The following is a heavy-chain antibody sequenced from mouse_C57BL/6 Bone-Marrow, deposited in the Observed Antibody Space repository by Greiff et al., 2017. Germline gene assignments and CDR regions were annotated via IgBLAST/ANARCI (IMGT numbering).Heavy chain of an antibody. CDR3: ARESYYDYDAFSWFAY. D-gene: IGHD2-4*01. V-gene: IGHV1-75*01. CDR2: IFPGSGST. J-gene: IGHJ3*01. CDR1: GYTFTDYY. Sequence: QVQLKQSGPELVKPGASVKISCKASGYTFTDYYINWVKQRPGQGLEWIGWIFPGSGSTYYNEKFKGKATLTVDKSSSTAYMLLSSLTSEDSAVYFCARESYYDYDAFSWFAYWGQGTLVTVSA.